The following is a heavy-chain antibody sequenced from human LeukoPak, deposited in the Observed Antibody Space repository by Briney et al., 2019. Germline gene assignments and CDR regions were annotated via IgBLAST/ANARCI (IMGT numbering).Heavy chain of an antibody. D-gene: IGHD3-10*01. J-gene: IGHJ4*02. Sequence: PSETLSLTCAVYGGSFSGYYWSWIRQPPGKGLEWIGEINHSGSTNYNPSLKSRVTISVDTSKNQFSLKLSSVTAADTAVYYCATYSGSGINWGQGTLVTVSS. CDR3: ATYSGSGIN. CDR1: GGSFSGYY. CDR2: INHSGST. V-gene: IGHV4-34*01.